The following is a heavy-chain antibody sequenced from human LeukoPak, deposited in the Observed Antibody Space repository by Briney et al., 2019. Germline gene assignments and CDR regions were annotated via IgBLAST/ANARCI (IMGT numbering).Heavy chain of an antibody. CDR2: IIHSGST. CDR1: GGSFSGYY. D-gene: IGHD3-10*01. V-gene: IGHV4-34*12. CDR3: ARHFPRLYGSGSYNWFDP. Sequence: PSETLSLTCAVYGGSFSGYYWSWIRQPPGKGLEWIGEIIHSGSTNYNPSLKSRVTISVDTSKNQFSLKLSSVTAAGTAVYYCARHFPRLYGSGSYNWFDPWGKGTLVTVSS. J-gene: IGHJ5*02.